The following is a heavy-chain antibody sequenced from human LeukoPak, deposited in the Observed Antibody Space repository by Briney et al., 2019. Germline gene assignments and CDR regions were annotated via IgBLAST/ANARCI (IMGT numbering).Heavy chain of an antibody. CDR3: ARAADSGSFYKSSNY. J-gene: IGHJ4*02. CDR2: ISDDGTND. D-gene: IGHD3-10*01. Sequence: GGSLRLSCAASGFTFKYYAMYWVRQAPGKGLEWAAVISDDGTNDYYADSVKGRCTISRDDSQSTLHLQMNNLRIEDTAVYYCARAADSGSFYKSSNYWGQGTLVTVSS. CDR1: GFTFKYYA. V-gene: IGHV3-30*04.